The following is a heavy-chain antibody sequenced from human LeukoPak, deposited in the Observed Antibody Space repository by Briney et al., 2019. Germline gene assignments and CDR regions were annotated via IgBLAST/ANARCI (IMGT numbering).Heavy chain of an antibody. CDR3: ARGFYCSSTSCFRNWFDP. J-gene: IGHJ5*02. V-gene: IGHV4-34*01. Sequence: SETLSLTCAVYGGSFGGYYWSWIRQPPGKGLEWIGEINHSGSTNYNPSLKSRVTISVDTSKNQFSLKLSSVTAADTAVYYCARGFYCSSTSCFRNWFDPWGQGTLVTVSS. CDR1: GGSFGGYY. D-gene: IGHD2-2*01. CDR2: INHSGST.